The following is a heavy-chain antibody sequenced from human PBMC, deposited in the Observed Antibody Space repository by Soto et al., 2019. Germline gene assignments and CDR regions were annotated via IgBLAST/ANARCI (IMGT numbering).Heavy chain of an antibody. CDR3: AKDTTDQDIVVVVAATNWFHX. CDR1: GFSFTNYP. J-gene: IGHJ5*02. CDR2: ISHDQNNK. V-gene: IGHV3-30-3*01. Sequence: PGGSLRLSCVASGFSFTNYPLDWFRQAPGQGLEWVAFISHDQNNKFYADSVKGRLTISIDNSKNTLYLQMNSLRAEDTAVYYCAKDTTDQDIVVVVAATNWFHXWGQGTLLTVSX. D-gene: IGHD2-15*01.